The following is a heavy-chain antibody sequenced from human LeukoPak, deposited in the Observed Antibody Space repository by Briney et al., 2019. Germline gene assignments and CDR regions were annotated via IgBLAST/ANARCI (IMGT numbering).Heavy chain of an antibody. J-gene: IGHJ5*02. V-gene: IGHV3-11*01. CDR1: GFTFSDYY. Sequence: GGSLRLSCTASGFTFSDYYMNWIRQAPGKGLEWVSYTSNSGSTKSYADSVEGRFTISRDNAKNSLYLQMNSLRAEDTAVYYCARGFRVATIDWFDPWGQGTLVTVSS. D-gene: IGHD5-12*01. CDR2: TSNSGSTK. CDR3: ARGFRVATIDWFDP.